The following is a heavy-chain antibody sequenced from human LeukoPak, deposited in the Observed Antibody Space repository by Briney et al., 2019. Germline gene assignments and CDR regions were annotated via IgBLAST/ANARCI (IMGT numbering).Heavy chain of an antibody. CDR2: IKQDGSEK. Sequence: GGSLRLSCAPSGFTFSTYWISWARHAPGKGREWVANIKQDGSEKYYVDSVKGRFTISRDNAKHSLYLQMNSLRAEDTAMYYCARDSAGNDYWGQGTLVTVSS. CDR1: GFTFSTYW. J-gene: IGHJ4*02. D-gene: IGHD6-13*01. CDR3: ARDSAGNDY. V-gene: IGHV3-7*01.